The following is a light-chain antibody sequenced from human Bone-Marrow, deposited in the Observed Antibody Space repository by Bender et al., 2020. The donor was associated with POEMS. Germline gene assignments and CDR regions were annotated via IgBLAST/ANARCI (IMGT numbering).Light chain of an antibody. CDR3: CSYAGSSYWV. CDR2: EGN. CDR1: SSDIGSYDL. J-gene: IGLJ3*02. V-gene: IGLV2-23*01. Sequence: QSVLTQPASVSGSPGQSITISCTGTSSDIGSYDLVSWYQKHPGNALKLIVYEGNERPSGVSDRFSGSKSGNTASLTISGLQAEDEANYYCCSYAGSSYWVFGGGTRLTVL.